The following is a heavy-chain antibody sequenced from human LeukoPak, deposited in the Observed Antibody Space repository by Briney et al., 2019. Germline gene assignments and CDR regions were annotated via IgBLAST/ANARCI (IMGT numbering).Heavy chain of an antibody. CDR2: IYCSGRT. J-gene: IGHJ3*02. Sequence: SETLSLTCTVSAGSITNGDYYWNWIRQPPGKGLEWIGYIYCSGRTSYNPSLKSRVTISLDTSKNQFSLNLRSVTATDTAVYYCARDGGYHGAFDIWGQGTMVTVSS. CDR1: AGSITNGDYY. V-gene: IGHV4-30-4*08. D-gene: IGHD5-18*01. CDR3: ARDGGYHGAFDI.